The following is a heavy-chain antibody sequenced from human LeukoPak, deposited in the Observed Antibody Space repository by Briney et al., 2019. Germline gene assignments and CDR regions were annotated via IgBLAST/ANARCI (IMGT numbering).Heavy chain of an antibody. D-gene: IGHD3-16*02. V-gene: IGHV4-39*07. Sequence: SETLSLTCAVSGGSISSSTYYWGWIRQPPGKGLEWIGGIYYSGSTYYNPSLESRVTISVDTSKNHLSLNLSSVTAADTAVYYCARMYYDDVWGSYRTPYGMDVWGQGTTVTVSS. CDR3: ARMYYDDVWGSYRTPYGMDV. CDR2: IYYSGST. CDR1: GGSISSSTYY. J-gene: IGHJ6*02.